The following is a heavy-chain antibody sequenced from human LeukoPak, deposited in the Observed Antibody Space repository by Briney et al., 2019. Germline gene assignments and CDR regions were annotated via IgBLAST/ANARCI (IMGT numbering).Heavy chain of an antibody. D-gene: IGHD5-12*01. CDR2: IYYSGST. CDR3: ARGSGKVATTYFDY. Sequence: SETLSLTCTVSGGSISSGGYYWSWIRQHPGKGLEWIVYIYYSGSTYYNPSLKSRVTISVDTSKNQFSLKLSSVTAADTAVYYCARGSGKVATTYFDYWGQGTLVTVSS. V-gene: IGHV4-31*03. CDR1: GGSISSGGYY. J-gene: IGHJ4*02.